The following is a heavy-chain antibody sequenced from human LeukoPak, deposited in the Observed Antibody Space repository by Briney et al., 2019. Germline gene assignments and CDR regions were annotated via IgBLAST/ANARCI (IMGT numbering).Heavy chain of an antibody. D-gene: IGHD3-3*01. CDR3: ASFDFWGGYSHPYGMDV. J-gene: IGHJ6*02. V-gene: IGHV4-31*03. Sequence: PSQTLSLTCTVSGGSISSGGYYWSWIRQHPGKGLEWIGYIYYSGSTYYNPSLKSRVTISVDTSKNQFSLKLSSVTAADTAVYYCASFDFWGGYSHPYGMDVWGQGTTVTVSS. CDR1: GGSISSGGYY. CDR2: IYYSGST.